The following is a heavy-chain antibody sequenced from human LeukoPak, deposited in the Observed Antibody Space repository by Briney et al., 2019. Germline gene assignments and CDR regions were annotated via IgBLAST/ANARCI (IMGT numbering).Heavy chain of an antibody. CDR2: INYSGST. D-gene: IGHD1/OR15-1a*01. V-gene: IGHV4-34*01. CDR3: ARGPVFRGTTSWFDP. CDR1: GESFSGYY. J-gene: IGHJ5*02. Sequence: PSETLSLTCAVFGESFSGYYWSWIRQPPGKGLEWIGEINYSGSTHYSPALKSRVSISLDVSKKEFYLTLSSVTAADTAVYYCARGPVFRGTTSWFDPWGQGTLVTVSS.